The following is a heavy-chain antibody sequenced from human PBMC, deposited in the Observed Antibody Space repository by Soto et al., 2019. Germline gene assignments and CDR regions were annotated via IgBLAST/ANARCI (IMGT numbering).Heavy chain of an antibody. V-gene: IGHV5-10-1*01. CDR1: GYSFTSYW. J-gene: IGHJ6*02. CDR2: IDPSDSYT. Sequence: GESLKISCQGSGYSFTSYWISWVRQMPGKGLEWMGRIDPSDSYTNYSPSFQGHVTISADKSISTAYLQWSSLKASDTAMYYCARRNYYYDSSGYYSYYYYGMDVWGQGTAVTVSS. D-gene: IGHD3-22*01. CDR3: ARRNYYYDSSGYYSYYYYGMDV.